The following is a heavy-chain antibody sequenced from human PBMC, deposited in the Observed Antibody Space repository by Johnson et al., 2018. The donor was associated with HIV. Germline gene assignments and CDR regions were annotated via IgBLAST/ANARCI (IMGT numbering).Heavy chain of an antibody. CDR1: GFIFSDYY. CDR2: ISSSGSTI. V-gene: IGHV3-11*04. Sequence: QVQLVESGGGLVQPGGSLRLSCAASGFIFSDYYMSWIRQAPGKGLEWVSYISSSGSTIYYADSVKGRFTISRDNSKNTLYLQMNSLRAEDTAVYYCARELEFGDLRKNDAFDIWGQGTMINVSS. D-gene: IGHD4-17*01. J-gene: IGHJ3*02. CDR3: ARELEFGDLRKNDAFDI.